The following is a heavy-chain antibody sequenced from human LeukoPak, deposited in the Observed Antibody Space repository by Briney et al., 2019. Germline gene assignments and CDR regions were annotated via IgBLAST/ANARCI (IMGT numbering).Heavy chain of an antibody. J-gene: IGHJ4*02. CDR1: GYTFTGYY. Sequence: GPVKVSCKASGYTFTGYYMHWVRQAPGQGLVWMGWINPNSGGANYAQKFQGRVTITRDTFASTSYMELSSLRSEDTAVYYCARDQYNVIDSWGQGTLVTVSS. CDR3: ARDQYNVIDS. D-gene: IGHD1-14*01. CDR2: INPNSGGA. V-gene: IGHV1-2*02.